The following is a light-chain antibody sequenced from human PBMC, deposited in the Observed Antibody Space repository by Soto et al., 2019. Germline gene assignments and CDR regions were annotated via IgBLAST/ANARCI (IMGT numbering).Light chain of an antibody. CDR3: QQYNNWPPST. J-gene: IGKJ2*01. CDR1: QSVSGN. V-gene: IGKV3-15*01. Sequence: ETVMTQSPATLSVSPGERAILSCRASQSVSGNLAWYQQKPGQAPRLLIYAASSRAAGIPPRFSGSGSGTDFTLSISSLQSEDFAVYYCQQYNNWPPSTFGQGTKLEIK. CDR2: AAS.